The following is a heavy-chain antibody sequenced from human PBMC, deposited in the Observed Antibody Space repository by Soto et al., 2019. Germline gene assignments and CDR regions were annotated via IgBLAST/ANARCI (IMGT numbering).Heavy chain of an antibody. J-gene: IGHJ6*02. CDR1: GLTFSSNW. Sequence: PGGSLRLSCAASGLTFSSNWMHWVRQAPGKGLVWVSHISSDGSSTNYADSVKGRFTISRDNAKNTLYLQMTSLRAEDTAVYYCQRHRMAVWGQGTTVTVSS. CDR2: ISSDGSST. V-gene: IGHV3-74*01. CDR3: QRHRMAV.